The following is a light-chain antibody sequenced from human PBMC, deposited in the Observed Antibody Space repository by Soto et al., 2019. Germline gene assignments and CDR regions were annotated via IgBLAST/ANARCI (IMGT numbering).Light chain of an antibody. V-gene: IGKV3-11*01. CDR3: QQRSNWPPLT. Sequence: EIVLTQSPATLSLSPGERATLSCRDSQSVRSYLPWYQQKPHQAPTPLIYDASNRATGIPARFSGSGSGTDFTLTISTLEPEDLAVYYCQQRSNWPPLTFGGGTKVELK. J-gene: IGKJ4*01. CDR1: QSVRSY. CDR2: DAS.